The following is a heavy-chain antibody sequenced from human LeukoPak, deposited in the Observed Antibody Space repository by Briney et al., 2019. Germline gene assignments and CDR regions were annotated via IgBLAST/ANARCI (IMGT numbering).Heavy chain of an antibody. CDR2: IYYSGST. D-gene: IGHD2-2*01. CDR3: ARTDIVVVPAANRRTNWFDP. Sequence: PSETLSLTCTVSGGSIRSHYWSWIRQPPGKGLEWIGYIYYSGSTNYNPSLKSRVTISVDTSKNQFSLKLSSVTAADTAVYYCARTDIVVVPAANRRTNWFDPWGQGTLVTVSS. CDR1: GGSIRSHY. J-gene: IGHJ5*02. V-gene: IGHV4-59*11.